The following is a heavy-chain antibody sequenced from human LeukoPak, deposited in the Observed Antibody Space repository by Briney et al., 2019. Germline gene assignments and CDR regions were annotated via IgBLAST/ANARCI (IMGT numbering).Heavy chain of an antibody. J-gene: IGHJ4*02. D-gene: IGHD2-2*01. CDR3: ARGGVGVYCSSTSCYAFDY. CDR1: GFTFSSYW. CDR2: INSDGSST. Sequence: GGSLRLSCAASGFTFSSYWMHWVRRAPGKGLVWVSRINSDGSSTSYADSVKGRFTISRDNAKNTLYLQMNSLRAEDTAVYYCARGGVGVYCSSTSCYAFDYWGQGTLVTVSS. V-gene: IGHV3-74*01.